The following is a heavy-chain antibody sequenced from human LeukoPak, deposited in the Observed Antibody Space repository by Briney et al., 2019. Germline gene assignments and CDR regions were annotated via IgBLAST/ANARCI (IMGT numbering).Heavy chain of an antibody. V-gene: IGHV3-66*01. CDR3: ARGIAAADAFDI. J-gene: IGHJ3*02. D-gene: IGHD6-13*01. CDR1: GFTVSSNY. CDR2: IYSGGST. Sequence: HSGGSLRLSCAASGFTVSSNYMSWVRQAPGKGLEWVSVIYSGGSTYYADSVKGRFTISRDNSKNTLYLQMNSLRAEDTAVYYCARGIAAADAFDIWGQGTMVTVSS.